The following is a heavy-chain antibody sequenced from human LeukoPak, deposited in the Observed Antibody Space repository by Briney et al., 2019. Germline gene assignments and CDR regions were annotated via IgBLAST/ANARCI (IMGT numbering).Heavy chain of an antibody. D-gene: IGHD7-27*01. CDR2: IRVGGEI. CDR3: AKGTGDTGYYFDY. CDR1: GFTFSSYA. J-gene: IGHJ4*02. V-gene: IGHV3-23*01. Sequence: GGSLRLSCGASGFTFSSYAMSWVRQAPGKGLEWVSGIRVGGEIYYADSVKGRFTISRDNSENTLYLQMSGLRAEDTAVYHCAKGTGDTGYYFDYWGQGTLVTVSS.